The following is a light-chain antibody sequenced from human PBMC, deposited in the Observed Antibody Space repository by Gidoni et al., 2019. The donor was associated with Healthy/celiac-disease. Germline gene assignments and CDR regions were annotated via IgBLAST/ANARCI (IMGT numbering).Light chain of an antibody. CDR3: QSYDSSLSGLYV. CDR2: GKI. J-gene: IGLJ1*01. CDR1: SSTIGAGYD. V-gene: IGLV1-40*01. Sequence: QSVLTQPPSVSGAPGQRVTISCTGSSSTIGAGYDVHWYQHLPGTAPKLLIYGKINRPSGVPDLFSVSKAVTSASLAITWLHAEDEADYYCQSYDSSLSGLYVFGTGTKVTVL.